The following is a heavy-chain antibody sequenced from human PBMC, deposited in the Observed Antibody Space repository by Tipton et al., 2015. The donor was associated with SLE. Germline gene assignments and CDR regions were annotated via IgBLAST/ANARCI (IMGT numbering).Heavy chain of an antibody. V-gene: IGHV4-34*01. J-gene: IGHJ4*02. D-gene: IGHD6-19*01. CDR3: ARIPAVAGTGVAY. CDR2: INHGGGT. CDR1: GGSISSSSSYY. Sequence: TLSLTCAVYGGSISSSSSYYWAWIRQPPGKGVEWIGEINHGGGTHYNPSLKSRVSISIDTSENHSSLKLTSVTAADTAVYYCARIPAVAGTGVAYWGQGTLVTVSS.